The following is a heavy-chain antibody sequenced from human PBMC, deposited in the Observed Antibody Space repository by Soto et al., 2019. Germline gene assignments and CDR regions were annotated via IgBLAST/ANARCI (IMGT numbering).Heavy chain of an antibody. J-gene: IGHJ1*01. CDR2: ISSSSSTI. Sequence: GGSLRLSCAASGFTFSSYSMNWVRQAPGKGLEWVSYISSSSSTIYYADSVKGRFTISRDNAKNSLYLQMNSLRAVDTAIYYCARGVPAAMSYFQYWGQGTLVTVSS. D-gene: IGHD2-2*01. CDR3: ARGVPAAMSYFQY. CDR1: GFTFSSYS. V-gene: IGHV3-48*01.